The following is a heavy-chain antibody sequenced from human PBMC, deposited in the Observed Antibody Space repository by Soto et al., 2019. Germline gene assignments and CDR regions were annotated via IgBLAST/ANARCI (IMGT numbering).Heavy chain of an antibody. CDR1: GYTFTSYA. CDR3: ARKTVTYLNCYYGMDV. V-gene: IGHV1-3*01. D-gene: IGHD4-4*01. Sequence: ASVKVSCKASGYTFTSYAMHWVRQAPGQRLEWMGWINAGNGNTKYSQKFQGRVTITRDTSASTAYMELSSLRSEDTAVYYCARKTVTYLNCYYGMDVWGQATAVTVSS. CDR2: INAGNGNT. J-gene: IGHJ6*02.